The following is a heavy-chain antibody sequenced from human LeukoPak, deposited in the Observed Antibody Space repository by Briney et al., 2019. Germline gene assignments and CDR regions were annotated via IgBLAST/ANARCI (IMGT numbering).Heavy chain of an antibody. CDR3: ARVDCGGDCSTFDY. CDR2: IWYDGSNK. Sequence: GRSLRLSCAASGFTFSNYGMHWVRQAPGKGLEGVAVIWYDGSNKYYADSVKGRFTISRDNSKNTLYLQMNSLRAEDTAVYYCARVDCGGDCSTFDYWGQGTLVTVSS. V-gene: IGHV3-33*01. D-gene: IGHD2-21*02. J-gene: IGHJ4*02. CDR1: GFTFSNYG.